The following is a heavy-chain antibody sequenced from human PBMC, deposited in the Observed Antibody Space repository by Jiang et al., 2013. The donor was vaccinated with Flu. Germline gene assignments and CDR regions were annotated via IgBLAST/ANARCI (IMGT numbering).Heavy chain of an antibody. V-gene: IGHV1-18*01. CDR2: ISAYNGNT. CDR3: ARGLPYYYDSSGYHYFDY. Sequence: ISAYNGNTNYAQKLQGRVTMTTDTSTSTAYMELRSLRSDDTAVYYCARGLPYYYDSSGYHYFDYWGQGTLVTVSS. J-gene: IGHJ4*02. D-gene: IGHD3-22*01.